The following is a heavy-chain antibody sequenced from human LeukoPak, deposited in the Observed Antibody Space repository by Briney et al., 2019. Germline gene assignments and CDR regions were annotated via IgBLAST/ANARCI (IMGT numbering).Heavy chain of an antibody. J-gene: IGHJ4*02. CDR2: ISSSSSTI. V-gene: IGHV3-48*04. CDR1: GFTFSSYS. D-gene: IGHD6-19*01. CDR3: ARDGRQWLVTRSFDY. Sequence: GGSLRLSCAASGFTFSSYSMNWVRQAPGKGLEWVSYISSSSSTIYYADSVKGRFTISRDNAKNSLYLQMNSLRAEDTAVYYCARDGRQWLVTRSFDYWGQGTLVTVSS.